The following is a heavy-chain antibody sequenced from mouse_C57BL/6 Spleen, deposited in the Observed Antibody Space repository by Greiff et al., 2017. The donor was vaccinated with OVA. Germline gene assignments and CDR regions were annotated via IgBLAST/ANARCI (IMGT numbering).Heavy chain of an antibody. CDR1: GYTFTSYW. V-gene: IGHV1-61*01. D-gene: IGHD1-1*01. CDR2: IYPSDSET. J-gene: IGHJ3*01. Sequence: QVHVKQPGAELVRPGSSVKLSCKASGYTFTSYWMDWVKQRPGQGLEWIGNIYPSDSETHYNQKFKDKATLTVDKSSSTAYMQLSSLTSEDSAVYYCARDYGSTAWFAYWGQGTLVTVSA. CDR3: ARDYGSTAWFAY.